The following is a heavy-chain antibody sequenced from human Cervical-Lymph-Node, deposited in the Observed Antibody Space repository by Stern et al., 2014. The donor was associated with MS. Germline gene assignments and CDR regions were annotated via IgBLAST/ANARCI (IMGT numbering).Heavy chain of an antibody. Sequence: DQLVESGGGVVQPGRSLRLSCAASGFTFSTYGMHWVRQAPGKGLEWVALTSSDGNNKYYADSVKGRFTISRDNSKNTLYLQMNSLRAEDTAVYFCARELRGTGQFENWGQGTLLTVSS. D-gene: IGHD3/OR15-3a*01. J-gene: IGHJ4*02. V-gene: IGHV3-30*03. CDR3: ARELRGTGQFEN. CDR1: GFTFSTYG. CDR2: TSSDGNNK.